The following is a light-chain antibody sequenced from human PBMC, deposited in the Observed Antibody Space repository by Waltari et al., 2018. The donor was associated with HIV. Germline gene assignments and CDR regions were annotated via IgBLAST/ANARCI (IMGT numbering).Light chain of an antibody. CDR2: MNH. Sequence: QSVLPQPPSASGTPGQRVDISCFGGTSNVESKSVYWYPPVPGTTPKLLIYMNHARPSGVPDRFSGSKSGTSASLAVSVLLSEDEAAYYCAVWDDSLNGLVFGGGTKLTVL. CDR1: TSNVESKS. V-gene: IGLV1-47*01. CDR3: AVWDDSLNGLV. J-gene: IGLJ2*01.